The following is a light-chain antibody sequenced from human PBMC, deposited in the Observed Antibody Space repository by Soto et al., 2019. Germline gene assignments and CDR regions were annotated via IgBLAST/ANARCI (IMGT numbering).Light chain of an antibody. CDR1: QRVSTNY. Sequence: EIVLTQSPGTLSLSPGEIATLSCRASQRVSTNYLAWYLRKPGQAPRLLIYGASSRATGIPDRFSGSGSGTDFTLPITRLEPEDFAVYYCQQYGSSPPTFGQGTKVEI. CDR2: GAS. V-gene: IGKV3-20*01. CDR3: QQYGSSPPT. J-gene: IGKJ1*01.